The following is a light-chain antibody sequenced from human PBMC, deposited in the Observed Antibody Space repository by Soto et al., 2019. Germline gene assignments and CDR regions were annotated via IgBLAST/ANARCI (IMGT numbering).Light chain of an antibody. V-gene: IGLV1-44*01. CDR3: AAWDDSLNGLV. CDR2: NNN. CDR1: SSNIGSNT. Sequence: QSVLTQPPSASGTPGQRVTISCSGSSSNIGSNTVNCYQQLPGTAPKLLIYNNNQRPSGVPDRVSGSNSGTSASLAISGLQSVDQADYYCAAWDDSLNGLVFGTGTKLTVL. J-gene: IGLJ1*01.